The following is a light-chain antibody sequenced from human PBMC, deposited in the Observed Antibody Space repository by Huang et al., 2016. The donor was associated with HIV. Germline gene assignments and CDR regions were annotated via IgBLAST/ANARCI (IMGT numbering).Light chain of an antibody. CDR1: QSLNNF. CDR3: QQRSSSLT. CDR2: NAT. V-gene: IGKV3-11*01. Sequence: IVLTQSPATLSLSPGERATLSCRASQSLNNFLAWYQQKPGQAPRLLIYNATDRATGVPARFSCGGSGTDFTLTITDLKAEDFAIYYCQQRSSSLTFGGGTKVEIK. J-gene: IGKJ4*01.